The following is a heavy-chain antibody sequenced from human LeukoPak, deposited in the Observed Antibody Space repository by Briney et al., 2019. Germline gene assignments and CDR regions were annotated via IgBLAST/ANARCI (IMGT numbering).Heavy chain of an antibody. CDR2: MSYDGSNA. V-gene: IGHV3-30*03. Sequence: GGSLRLSCAASAVTFSNYNMHCVRHAPRKGLEWGAVMSYDGSNAYYAGSVKGRFTISRDNSKNTLYLQMNSLRTEDTAVYYCASSGYSSYDYFDYWGQGA. CDR1: AVTFSNYN. J-gene: IGHJ4*02. D-gene: IGHD5-12*01. CDR3: ASSGYSSYDYFDY.